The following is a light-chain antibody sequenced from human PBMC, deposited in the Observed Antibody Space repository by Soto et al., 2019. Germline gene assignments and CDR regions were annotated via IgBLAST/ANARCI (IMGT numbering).Light chain of an antibody. V-gene: IGKV3-20*01. CDR2: GAS. Sequence: EIVMTQSPATLSVSAAERATLSCMASQSVSSSYLAWYRQKPGQAPRLLIYGASSRATGIPDRFSGSGSGTDFTLTISRLEPEDFAVYYCQQYGSSPYTFGQGTRLEIK. J-gene: IGKJ5*01. CDR3: QQYGSSPYT. CDR1: QSVSSSY.